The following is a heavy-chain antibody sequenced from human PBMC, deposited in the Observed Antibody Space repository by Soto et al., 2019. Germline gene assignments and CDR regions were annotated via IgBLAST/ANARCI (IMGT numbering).Heavy chain of an antibody. CDR3: ARDQYSGSSIWNGDYLLDY. CDR1: GFTFSSYG. J-gene: IGHJ4*02. CDR2: IWYDGSNK. V-gene: IGHV3-33*01. Sequence: GGSLRLSCAASGFTFSSYGMHWVRQAPGKGLEWVAVIWYDGSNKYYADSVKGRFTISRDNSKNTLYLQMNSLRAEDTAVYYCARDQYSGSSIWNGDYLLDYWGQGTLVTVSS. D-gene: IGHD1-26*01.